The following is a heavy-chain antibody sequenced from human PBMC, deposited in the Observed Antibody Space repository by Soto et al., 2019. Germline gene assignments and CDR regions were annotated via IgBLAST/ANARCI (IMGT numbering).Heavy chain of an antibody. J-gene: IGHJ6*02. D-gene: IGHD2-21*01. CDR3: ARDSLGRRDFGMDV. V-gene: IGHV3-11*01. CDR1: GFTFSDHH. Sequence: QAQLVESGGGWVKTGGSLRLACEASGFTFSDHHMSWVRQAPGKGLEWVSSMSNIGGTVHYADSVKGRFTISRDNAKNSLFLQMNSLRVDDTAVYYCARDSLGRRDFGMDVWGQGTTVAVSS. CDR2: MSNIGGTV.